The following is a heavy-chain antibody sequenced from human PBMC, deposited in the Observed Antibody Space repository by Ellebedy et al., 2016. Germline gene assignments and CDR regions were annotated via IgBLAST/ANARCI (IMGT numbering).Heavy chain of an antibody. Sequence: GESLKISCEVSGFDFSDCPMNWVRQAPGKGLEWISYISGIRTNATYYADSVRGRFTISRDNAKNSVYLQMDNLRVDDTALYYCAKDRANWANDYWGQGVVVTVSS. CDR2: ISGIRTNAT. D-gene: IGHD4/OR15-4a*01. CDR1: GFDFSDCP. J-gene: IGHJ4*02. CDR3: AKDRANWANDY. V-gene: IGHV3-48*04.